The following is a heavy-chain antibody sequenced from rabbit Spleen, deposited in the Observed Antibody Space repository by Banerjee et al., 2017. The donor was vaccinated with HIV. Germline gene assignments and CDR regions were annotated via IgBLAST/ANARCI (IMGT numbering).Heavy chain of an antibody. D-gene: IGHD8-1*01. J-gene: IGHJ4*01. CDR2: IYTGNGRS. Sequence: QQLEESGGGLVKPGASLTLTCKASGFSFSSVYDMCWVRQAPGKGLEWIACIYTGNGRSYYARWAKRRFTISTTSSAPVPLQMTTLTMASTATYFCARDAGSGVYIDGYFNLWDAGTLVTVS. V-gene: IGHV1S40*01. CDR1: GFSFSSVYD. CDR3: ARDAGSGVYIDGYFNL.